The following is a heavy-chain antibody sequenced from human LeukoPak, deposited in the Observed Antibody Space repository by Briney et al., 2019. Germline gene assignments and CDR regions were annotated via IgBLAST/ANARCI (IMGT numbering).Heavy chain of an antibody. V-gene: IGHV3-53*01. Sequence: GGSLRLSCAASGFTVSSNYMSWVRQAPGKGLEWVSAIHSGGNTFYADSVKGRFTISRDNSKNTLYLQMNSLRAEDTAVYYCARGDIVVVPTAVGSWDYWGQGTLVTVSS. CDR2: IHSGGNT. J-gene: IGHJ4*02. CDR3: ARGDIVVVPTAVGSWDY. D-gene: IGHD2-2*01. CDR1: GFTVSSNY.